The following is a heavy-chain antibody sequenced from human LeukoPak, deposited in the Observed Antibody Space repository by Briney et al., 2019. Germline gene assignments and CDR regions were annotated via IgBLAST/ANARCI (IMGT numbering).Heavy chain of an antibody. D-gene: IGHD6-13*01. Sequence: GGSLRLSCAASGFTFSSYSMNWVRQAPGKGLEWVSSISSSSSYIYYADSVKGRFTISRDNAKNSLYLQMNSLRAEDTAVYYCAKERPAAAGTLFAFDIWGQGTMVTVSS. CDR3: AKERPAAAGTLFAFDI. CDR2: ISSSSSYI. J-gene: IGHJ3*02. CDR1: GFTFSSYS. V-gene: IGHV3-21*01.